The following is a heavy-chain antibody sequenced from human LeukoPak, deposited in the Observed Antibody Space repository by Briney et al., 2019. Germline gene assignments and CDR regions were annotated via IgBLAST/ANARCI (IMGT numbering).Heavy chain of an antibody. CDR3: ARGLKGGYAG. V-gene: IGHV1-2*02. D-gene: IGHD5-12*01. CDR2: INPNNGGT. CDR1: GYTFTHYY. J-gene: IGHJ4*02. Sequence: ASVTVSCKASGYTFTHYYMHYVRQAAGQGLDWMGWINPNNGGTNYAQNCQGSATMTRDTSISTAYMELSRLRSDDTAVYYCARGLKGGYAGWGQGTLVTVSS.